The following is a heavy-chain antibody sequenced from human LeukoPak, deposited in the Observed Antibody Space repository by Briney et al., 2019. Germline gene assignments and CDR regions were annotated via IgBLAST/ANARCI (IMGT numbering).Heavy chain of an antibody. V-gene: IGHV3-48*02. D-gene: IGHD3-3*01. CDR1: GFTFSSYS. CDR2: ISSSSSTI. Sequence: GGSLRLSCAASGFTFSSYSMNWVRQAPGKGLEWVSYISSSSSTIYYADSVKGRFTISRDNAKNSLYLQMNSLRDEDTAVYYCAKVGVAEIEWLLYSVHWGQGALVTVSS. CDR3: AKVGVAEIEWLLYSVH. J-gene: IGHJ4*02.